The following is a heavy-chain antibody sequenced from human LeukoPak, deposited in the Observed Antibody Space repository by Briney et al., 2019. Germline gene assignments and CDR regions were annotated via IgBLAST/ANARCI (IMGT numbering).Heavy chain of an antibody. J-gene: IGHJ3*02. CDR2: ISSSGGNT. CDR3: ARAIYDGFDI. V-gene: IGHV3-11*01. CDR1: GFTFRDYY. D-gene: IGHD5-24*01. Sequence: GGSLRLSCTASGFTFRDYYMTWIRQAPGKGLDWVSYISSSGGNTYYADSVKGRFTISRDNAKNSLFLQMNSLRAEDMAVYYCARAIYDGFDIWGQGKMVTVSS.